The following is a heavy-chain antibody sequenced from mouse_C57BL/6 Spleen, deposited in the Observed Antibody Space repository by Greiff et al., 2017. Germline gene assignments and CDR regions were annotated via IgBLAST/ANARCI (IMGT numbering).Heavy chain of an antibody. D-gene: IGHD6-1*01. Sequence: EVQLQQSGPELVKPGASVKISCKASGYTITDYYMNWVKQSHGKSLEWIGDINPNNGGTSYNQKFKGKATLTVDKSSSTAYMELRSLTSEDSSVYYCARSIASDAMDYWGQGTSVTVSS. CDR2: INPNNGGT. CDR3: ARSIASDAMDY. J-gene: IGHJ4*01. CDR1: GYTITDYY. V-gene: IGHV1-26*01.